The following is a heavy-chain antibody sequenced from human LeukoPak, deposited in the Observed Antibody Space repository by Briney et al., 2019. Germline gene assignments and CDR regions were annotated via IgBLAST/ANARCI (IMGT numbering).Heavy chain of an antibody. CDR3: AKVPTPIVVPAALYFDY. CDR1: GFTFSSYA. J-gene: IGHJ4*02. D-gene: IGHD2-2*01. V-gene: IGHV3-23*01. Sequence: GSLSLSCAASGFTFSSYAMSWVRQAPGKGLEWVSAISGSGGSTYYADSVKGRFTISRDNSKNTLYLQMNSLRAEDTAVYYCAKVPTPIVVPAALYFDYWGQGTLVTVSS. CDR2: ISGSGGST.